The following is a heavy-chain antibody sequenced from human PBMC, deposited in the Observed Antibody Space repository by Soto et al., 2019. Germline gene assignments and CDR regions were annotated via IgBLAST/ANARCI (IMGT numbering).Heavy chain of an antibody. J-gene: IGHJ5*02. CDR3: ARMSATGTRWFDP. CDR1: GGSINSGAYH. CDR2: ISYRGTT. D-gene: IGHD1-1*01. V-gene: IGHV4-31*03. Sequence: QVQLQESGPRLVKPSQDLSLTCTVSGGSINSGAYHWSWVRQHPGKGLEGIGAISYRGTTYSNPSHQSRMNMSVDPSKTQLSLKLSSVTAADTAVYYCARMSATGTRWFDPWGPGTLVTVAS.